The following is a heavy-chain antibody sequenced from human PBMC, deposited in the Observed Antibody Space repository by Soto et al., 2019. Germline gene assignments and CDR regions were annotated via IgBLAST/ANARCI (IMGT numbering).Heavy chain of an antibody. D-gene: IGHD3-10*01. V-gene: IGHV1-18*01. CDR2: ISAYNGNT. CDR3: ARPTMVRGVTWRNLYY. Sequence: QFQLVQSGAEVKKPGASVKVSCKASGYTFTSYGISWVRQAPGQGLEWRGWISAYNGNTNYAQKLQGRVTMTTDTSPCTAYQELRSLRSGDTALYYCARPTMVRGVTWRNLYYWGRGTLVTVSS. CDR1: GYTFTSYG. J-gene: IGHJ4*02.